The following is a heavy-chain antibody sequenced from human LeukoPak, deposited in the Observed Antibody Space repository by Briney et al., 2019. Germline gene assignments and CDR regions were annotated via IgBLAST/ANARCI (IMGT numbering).Heavy chain of an antibody. D-gene: IGHD5-12*01. CDR2: ISGSGGST. V-gene: IGHV3-23*01. J-gene: IGHJ6*02. CDR1: GFTFSSYA. Sequence: PGGSLRLSCAASGFTFSSYAVSWVRQAPGKGLEWVSAISGSGGSTYYADSVKGRFTISRDNSKNTLYLQMNSLRAEDTAVYYCAKTRIVATPSYGMDVWGQGTTVTVSS. CDR3: AKTRIVATPSYGMDV.